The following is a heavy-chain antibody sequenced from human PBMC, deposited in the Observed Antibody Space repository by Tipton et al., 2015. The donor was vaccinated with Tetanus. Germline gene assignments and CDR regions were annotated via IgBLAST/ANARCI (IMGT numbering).Heavy chain of an antibody. CDR3: ARQVSGGRANVGPYNWFDP. CDR2: MYYTGST. CDR1: GGSISSTDYF. J-gene: IGHJ5*02. Sequence: LRLSCAVSGGSISSTDYFWGWIRQPPGKGLEWIGTMYYTGSTYYNPSLRSRLTMSIDTTKNQFSLKLRSATAADTAVYFCARQVSGGRANVGPYNWFDPCGQGSLVTVSS. V-gene: IGHV4-39*01. D-gene: IGHD3-10*01.